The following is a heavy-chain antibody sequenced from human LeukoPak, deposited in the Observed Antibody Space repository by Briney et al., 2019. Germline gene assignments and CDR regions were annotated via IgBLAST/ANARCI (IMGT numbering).Heavy chain of an antibody. CDR1: GFTFSSYG. Sequence: GGSLRLSCAASGFTFSSYGMHWVRQAPGKGLEWVAVISYDGSNKYYADSVKGRFTFSRDNSKNTLYLQMNSLRAEDTAVYYCAKDRGNTMVLAYWGQGTLVTVSS. CDR2: ISYDGSNK. V-gene: IGHV3-30*18. CDR3: AKDRGNTMVLAY. D-gene: IGHD3-10*01. J-gene: IGHJ4*02.